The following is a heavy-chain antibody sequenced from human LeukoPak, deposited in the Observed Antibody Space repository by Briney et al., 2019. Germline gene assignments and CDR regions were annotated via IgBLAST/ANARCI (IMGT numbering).Heavy chain of an antibody. CDR1: GFTFRRYG. CDR2: INGSGGST. Sequence: GGSLRLSCAASGFTFRRYGMTWVRQAPGKGLEWVSSINGSGGSTFYADSVKGRFTISRDNSKNTLYLQMNSLRAEDTAVYYCAHHGGGTIRIAAFDIWGQGTMVTVSS. D-gene: IGHD3-3*01. CDR3: AHHGGGTIRIAAFDI. V-gene: IGHV3-23*01. J-gene: IGHJ3*02.